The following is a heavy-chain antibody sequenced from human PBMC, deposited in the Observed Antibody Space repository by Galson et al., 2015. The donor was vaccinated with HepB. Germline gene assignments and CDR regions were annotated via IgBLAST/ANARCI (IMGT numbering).Heavy chain of an antibody. Sequence: LRLSCAASGFTFDRYWMSWVRQAPGKGPEWVANIKQDGSEKYYVDSVNGRFTISRDNARNSLSLQMNSLRAEDTAVYYCVRVGDYGDYPFDYWGQETLVAVSS. V-gene: IGHV3-7*03. D-gene: IGHD4-17*01. CDR1: GFTFDRYW. CDR2: IKQDGSEK. CDR3: VRVGDYGDYPFDY. J-gene: IGHJ4*02.